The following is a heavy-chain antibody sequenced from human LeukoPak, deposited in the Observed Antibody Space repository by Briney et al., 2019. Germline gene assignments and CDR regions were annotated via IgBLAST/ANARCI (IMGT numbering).Heavy chain of an antibody. V-gene: IGHV3-21*01. Sequence: PGGSLRLSCAASGFIFSSYAMSWVRQAPGKGLEWVSSITTGNSFLYFADSVKGRFTTSRDHANNSLYLQMNSLRADDTAVYYCARGAATRKSGFYYYYMDVWGKGTTVTVSS. CDR2: ITTGNSFL. D-gene: IGHD5-12*01. J-gene: IGHJ6*03. CDR1: GFIFSSYA. CDR3: ARGAATRKSGFYYYYMDV.